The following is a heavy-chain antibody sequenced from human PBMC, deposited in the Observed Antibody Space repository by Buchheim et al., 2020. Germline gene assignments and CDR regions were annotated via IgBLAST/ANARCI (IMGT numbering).Heavy chain of an antibody. V-gene: IGHV3-48*01. Sequence: EVQLVESGGGLVQPGGSLRLSCAASGFTFSSYSMNWVRQAPGKGLEWVSYISSSSSTIYYADSVKGRFTISRDNAKNSLYLQMNSLRAEDTAVYYCAREYSSSYSYYYYGMDVWGQGTT. D-gene: IGHD6-13*01. CDR3: AREYSSSYSYYYYGMDV. CDR1: GFTFSSYS. CDR2: ISSSSSTI. J-gene: IGHJ6*02.